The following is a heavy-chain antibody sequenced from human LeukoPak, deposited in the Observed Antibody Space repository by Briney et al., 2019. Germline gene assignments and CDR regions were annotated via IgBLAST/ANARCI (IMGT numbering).Heavy chain of an antibody. D-gene: IGHD6-19*01. CDR3: AKDWGKYSSGWYSNY. V-gene: IGHV3-30-3*01. J-gene: IGHJ4*02. CDR1: GFTFSSYA. CDR2: ISYDGSNK. Sequence: GGSLRLSCAASGFTFSSYAMHWVRQAPGKGLEWVAVISYDGSNKYYADSVKGRFTISRDNSKNTLYLQMNSLRAEDTAVYYCAKDWGKYSSGWYSNYWGQGTLVTVSS.